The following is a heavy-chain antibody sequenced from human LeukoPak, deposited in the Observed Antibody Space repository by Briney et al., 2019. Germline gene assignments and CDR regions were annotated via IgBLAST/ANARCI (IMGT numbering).Heavy chain of an antibody. V-gene: IGHV4-59*12. J-gene: IGHJ4*02. CDR3: AREGRARSSSSLDY. CDR1: GGSISSYY. CDR2: IYYSGST. D-gene: IGHD6-6*01. Sequence: SETLSLTCTVSGGSISSYYWSWIRQPPGKGLEWIGYIYYSGSTNYNPSLKSRVTISVDTSKNQFSLKLSSVTAADTAVYYCAREGRARSSSSLDYWGQGTLVTVSS.